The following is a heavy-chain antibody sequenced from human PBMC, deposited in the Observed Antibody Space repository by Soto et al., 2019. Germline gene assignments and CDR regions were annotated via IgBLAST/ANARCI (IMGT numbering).Heavy chain of an antibody. CDR3: ARSTVGWELGY. CDR1: GFTFSNYG. CDR2: IWYDGSNK. V-gene: IGHV3-33*01. Sequence: QVQLVESGGGVVQPGRSLRLSCAASGFTFSNYGMHWVRQAPGKGLEWVAVIWYDGSNKYYADSVKGRFTISRDNSKNPLYLQMNSLRAEDTAVYYCARSTVGWELGYWGQGTLVTVSS. J-gene: IGHJ4*02. D-gene: IGHD1-26*01.